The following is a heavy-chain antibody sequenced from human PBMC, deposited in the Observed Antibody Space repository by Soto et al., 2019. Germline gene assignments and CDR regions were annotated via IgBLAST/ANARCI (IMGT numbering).Heavy chain of an antibody. CDR1: GYTFTGYY. CDR3: ARQIGGGSFNSYYYYYGMDV. Sequence: QVQLVQSGAEVKKPGASVKVSCKASGYTFTGYYMHWVRQAPGQGLEWMGWINPNSGGTNYAQKIQGWVTMTRDTSISTAYMELSRLRSDDTAVYYCARQIGGGSFNSYYYYYGMDVRGQGTTVNVSS. D-gene: IGHD2-15*01. CDR2: INPNSGGT. V-gene: IGHV1-2*04. J-gene: IGHJ6*02.